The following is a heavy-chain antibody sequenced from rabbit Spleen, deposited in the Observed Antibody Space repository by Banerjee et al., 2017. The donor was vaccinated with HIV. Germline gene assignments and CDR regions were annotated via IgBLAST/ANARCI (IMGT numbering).Heavy chain of an antibody. D-gene: IGHD7-1*01. CDR1: GFSFSSSYY. CDR3: ARREAVVGNDGYRAFNL. V-gene: IGHV1S40*01. CDR2: IYAGSSDST. J-gene: IGHJ4*01. Sequence: QSLEESGGDLVKPEGSLTLTCTASGFSFSSSYYMCWVRQAPGKGLEWIACIYAGSSDSTYYASWAKGRFTISKTSSTTVTLQMTSLTAADTATYFCARREAVVGNDGYRAFNLWGPGTLVTVS.